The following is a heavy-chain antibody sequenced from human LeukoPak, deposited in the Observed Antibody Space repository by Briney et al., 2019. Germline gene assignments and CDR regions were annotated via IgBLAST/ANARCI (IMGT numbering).Heavy chain of an antibody. CDR1: GGSISSYY. V-gene: IGHV4-4*07. J-gene: IGHJ6*03. Sequence: SETLSLTCTVSGGSISSYYWSWIRQPAGKGLEWIGRIYTSGSTNYNPSLKSRVTISVDTSKNQFSLKLSSVTAADTAVYYCARSTHCSSTSCYYYYYMDVWGRGTTVTVSS. CDR3: ARSTHCSSTSCYYYYYMDV. D-gene: IGHD2-2*01. CDR2: IYTSGST.